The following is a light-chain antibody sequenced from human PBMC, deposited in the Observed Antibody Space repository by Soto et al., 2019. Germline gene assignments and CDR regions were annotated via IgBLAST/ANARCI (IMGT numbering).Light chain of an antibody. Sequence: EIVMTKSPATLSVSQGERSTLSCRASQSVSSKIAWYQQKPGQAPRLLIYGASTRATGIPARISGSGSGTEFTLTISSLQSEDFAVYYCQQYNKWPFTFGPGTKRDIK. CDR3: QQYNKWPFT. J-gene: IGKJ3*01. CDR2: GAS. CDR1: QSVSSK. V-gene: IGKV3-15*01.